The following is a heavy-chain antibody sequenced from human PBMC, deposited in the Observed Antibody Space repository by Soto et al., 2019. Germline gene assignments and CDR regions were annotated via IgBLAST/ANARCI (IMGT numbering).Heavy chain of an antibody. V-gene: IGHV4-34*01. CDR1: GGSFSGYY. Sequence: KTSETLSLTCAVYGGSFSGYYWSWIRQPPGKGLEWIGEINHSGSTNYNPSLKSRVTISVDTSKNQFSLKLSSVTAADTAVYYCASNRQLLYPYYYYGMDVWGQGTTVTVSS. CDR2: INHSGST. CDR3: ASNRQLLYPYYYYGMDV. D-gene: IGHD2-2*02. J-gene: IGHJ6*02.